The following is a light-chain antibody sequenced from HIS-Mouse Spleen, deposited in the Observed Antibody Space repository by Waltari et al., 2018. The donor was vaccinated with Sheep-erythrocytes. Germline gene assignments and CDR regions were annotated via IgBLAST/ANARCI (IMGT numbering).Light chain of an antibody. J-gene: IGLJ3*02. Sequence: QSALTQPASVSGSPGQSLTISCTGTRSDVGVYNYFSWYQQHPGKAPKLMIYEVSNRPSGVSNRFSGSKSGNTASLTISGLQAEDEADYYCSSYTSSSTWVFGGGTKLTVL. V-gene: IGLV2-14*01. CDR3: SSYTSSSTWV. CDR2: EVS. CDR1: RSDVGVYNY.